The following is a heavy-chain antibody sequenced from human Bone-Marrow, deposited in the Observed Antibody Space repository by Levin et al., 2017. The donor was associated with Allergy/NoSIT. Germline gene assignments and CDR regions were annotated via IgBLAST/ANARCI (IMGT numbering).Heavy chain of an antibody. J-gene: IGHJ4*02. CDR2: INSGGDGT. CDR3: AKLVVLMYGDYDDF. V-gene: IGHV3-23*01. D-gene: IGHD4-17*01. Sequence: GESLKISCAASGVTFNKYVMNWVRQAPGKGLEWVSSINSGGDGTDYADSVKGRFTISRDNSKNTLYLQMDSLRAEDTAVYYCAKLVVLMYGDYDDFWGQGTLVTVSS. CDR1: GVTFNKYV.